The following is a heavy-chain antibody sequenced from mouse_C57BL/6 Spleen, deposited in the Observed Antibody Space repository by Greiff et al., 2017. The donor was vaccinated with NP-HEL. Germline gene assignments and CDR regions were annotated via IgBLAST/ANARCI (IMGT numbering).Heavy chain of an antibody. CDR2: INPNNGGT. V-gene: IGHV1-22*01. CDR1: GYTFTDYN. Sequence: EVKLQESGPELVKPGASVKMSCKASGYTFTDYNMHWVKQSHGKSLEWIGYINPNNGGTSYNQKFKGKATLTVNKSSSTAYMELRSLTSEDSAVYYCARDFITTVNDYWGQGTTLTVSS. CDR3: ARDFITTVNDY. D-gene: IGHD1-1*01. J-gene: IGHJ2*01.